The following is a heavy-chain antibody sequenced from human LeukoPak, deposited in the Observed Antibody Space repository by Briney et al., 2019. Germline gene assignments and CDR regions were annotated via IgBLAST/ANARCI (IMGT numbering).Heavy chain of an antibody. CDR1: GGTFSSYA. V-gene: IGHV1-69*13. D-gene: IGHD5-18*01. CDR2: IIPIFGTA. J-gene: IGHJ4*02. Sequence: ASVKVSCKASGGTFSSYAISWVRQAPGQGLEWRGGIIPIFGTANYAQKFQGRVTITADESTSTAYMELSSLRSEDTAVYYCASEYSYNNVLGYFDYWGQGTLVTVSS. CDR3: ASEYSYNNVLGYFDY.